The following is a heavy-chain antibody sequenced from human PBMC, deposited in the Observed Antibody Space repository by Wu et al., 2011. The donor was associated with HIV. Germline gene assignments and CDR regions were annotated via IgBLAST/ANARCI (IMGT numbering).Heavy chain of an antibody. CDR3: ARAPYYDFWSGYYTNWFDP. CDR1: RHFSSYT. D-gene: IGHD3-3*01. Sequence: QVQLVQSGAEVKKPWVLGEGLLQGFWRHFSSYTISWVRQAPGQGLEWMGRIIPIFGTANYAQKFRGRVTITADESTSTAYMELSSLRSEDTAVYYCARAPYYDFWSGYYTNWFDPWGQGTLVTVSS. J-gene: IGHJ5*02. CDR2: IIPIFGTA. V-gene: IGHV1-69*15.